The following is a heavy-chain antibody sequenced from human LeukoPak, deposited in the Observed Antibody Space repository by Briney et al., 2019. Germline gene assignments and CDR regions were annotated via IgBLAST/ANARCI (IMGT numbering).Heavy chain of an antibody. Sequence: SETLSLTCTVSGGSISSSSYYWGWIRQPPGKGLEWIGSIYYSGSTYYNPSLKSRVTISVDTSKNQLSLKLSSVTAADTAVYYCARHVEVFYYYYYYYMGVWGKGTTVTVSS. D-gene: IGHD1-1*01. CDR2: IYYSGST. J-gene: IGHJ6*03. CDR3: ARHVEVFYYYYYYYMGV. CDR1: GGSISSSSYY. V-gene: IGHV4-39*01.